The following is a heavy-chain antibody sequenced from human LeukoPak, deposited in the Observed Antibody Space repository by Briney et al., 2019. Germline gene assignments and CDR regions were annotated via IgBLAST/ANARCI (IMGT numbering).Heavy chain of an antibody. J-gene: IGHJ4*02. CDR2: INHSGST. CDR1: GGSFSGYY. CDR3: ARGRYDSSGYKRSFFGTGPRFDS. D-gene: IGHD3-22*01. V-gene: IGHV4-34*01. Sequence: SETLSLTCAVYGGSFSGYYWSWIRQPPGKGLEWIGEINHSGSTNYNPSLKSRVTISVDTSKNQFSLKLSSVTAADTAVYYCARGRYDSSGYKRSFFGTGPRFDSWGQGTLVTVSS.